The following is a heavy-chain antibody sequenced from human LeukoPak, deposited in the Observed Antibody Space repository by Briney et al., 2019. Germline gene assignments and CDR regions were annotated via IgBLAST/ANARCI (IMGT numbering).Heavy chain of an antibody. CDR1: GGSFSGYY. CDR2: INHSGST. V-gene: IGHV4-34*01. D-gene: IGHD6-13*01. Sequence: TSETLSLTCAVYGGSFSGYYWSWIRQPPGKGLEWIGEINHSGSTNYNPSLKSRVTISVDTSKNQFSLKLSSVTAADTAVYYCARVFKQQLTNWGQGTLVTVSS. CDR3: ARVFKQQLTN. J-gene: IGHJ4*02.